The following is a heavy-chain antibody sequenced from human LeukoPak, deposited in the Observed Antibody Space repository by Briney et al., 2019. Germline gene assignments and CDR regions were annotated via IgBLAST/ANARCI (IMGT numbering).Heavy chain of an antibody. D-gene: IGHD5-12*01. V-gene: IGHV3-30-3*01. CDR2: ISYDGSNK. CDR1: GFIFSNYA. Sequence: GGSLRLSCAASGFIFSNYAMHWVRQAPGKGLEWVAVISYDGSNKYYADSVKGRFTISRDNSKNTLDLQMNSLRVEDTAVYYCASPDSGYDSSVADYWGQGTLVTVSS. CDR3: ASPDSGYDSSVADY. J-gene: IGHJ4*02.